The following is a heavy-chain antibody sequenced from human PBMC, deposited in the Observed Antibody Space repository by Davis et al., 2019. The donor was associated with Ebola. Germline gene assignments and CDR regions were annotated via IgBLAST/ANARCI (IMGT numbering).Heavy chain of an antibody. CDR2: IYYSGST. V-gene: IGHV4-59*08. CDR3: ARLMYSSGWYGNWFDP. D-gene: IGHD6-19*01. CDR1: GGSISSYY. Sequence: MPSETLSLTCTVSGGSISSYYWSWIRQPPGKGLEWIGYIYYSGSTNYNPSLKSRVTISVDTSKNQFSLKLSSVTAADTAVYYCARLMYSSGWYGNWFDPWGQGTLVTVSS. J-gene: IGHJ5*02.